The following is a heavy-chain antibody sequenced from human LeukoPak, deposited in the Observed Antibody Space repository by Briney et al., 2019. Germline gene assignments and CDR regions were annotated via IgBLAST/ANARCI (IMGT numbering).Heavy chain of an antibody. D-gene: IGHD4/OR15-4a*01. CDR3: ARGRVRI. Sequence: SQTLSLTCAVSGGSISSGGYSWSWIRQPPGKGLEWIGEINHSGSTNYNPSLKSRVTISVDTSKNQFSLKLSSVTAADTAVYYCARGRVRIWGQGTMVTVPS. CDR2: INHSGST. J-gene: IGHJ3*02. CDR1: GGSISSGGYS. V-gene: IGHV4-30-2*01.